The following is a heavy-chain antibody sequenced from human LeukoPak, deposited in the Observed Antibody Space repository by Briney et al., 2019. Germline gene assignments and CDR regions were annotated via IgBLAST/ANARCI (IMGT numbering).Heavy chain of an antibody. J-gene: IGHJ6*03. D-gene: IGHD6-6*01. V-gene: IGHV3-7*01. Sequence: GGSLRLPCAASGFTFSSYWMSWVRQAPGKGLELVANIKQDGSEKYSVDSVKGRFTISRENAKNSLYLQMNSLRAEDTAVYYCAREAARSGAYYYYYYMDVWGKGTTVTVSS. CDR3: AREAARSGAYYYYYYMDV. CDR1: GFTFSSYW. CDR2: IKQDGSEK.